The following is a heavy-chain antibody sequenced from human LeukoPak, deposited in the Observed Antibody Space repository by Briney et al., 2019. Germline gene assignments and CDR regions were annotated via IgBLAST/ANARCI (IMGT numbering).Heavy chain of an antibody. Sequence: GASVKVSCKASGGTFSSYAISWVRQAPGQGLEWMGRIIPILGIANYAQKFQGRVTITADKSTSTAYMELSSLRSEDTAVYYCASLRRGYSYPWWFDPWGQGTLVTVSS. CDR2: IIPILGIA. D-gene: IGHD5-18*01. CDR3: ASLRRGYSYPWWFDP. V-gene: IGHV1-69*04. CDR1: GGTFSSYA. J-gene: IGHJ5*02.